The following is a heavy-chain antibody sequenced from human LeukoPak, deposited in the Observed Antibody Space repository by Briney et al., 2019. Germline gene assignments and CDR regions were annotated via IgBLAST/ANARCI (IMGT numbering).Heavy chain of an antibody. D-gene: IGHD4-17*01. CDR1: GYTITGYY. J-gene: IGHJ4*02. V-gene: IGHV1-2*02. CDR2: INPNSGGT. CDR3: ARSPLLYGDYDY. Sequence: ASVKVSCKASGYTITGYYMHWVRQAPGQGLEWMGWINPNSGGTNYAQKFQGRVTMTRDTSISTAYMELSRLRSDDTAVYYCARSPLLYGDYDYWGQGTLVTVSS.